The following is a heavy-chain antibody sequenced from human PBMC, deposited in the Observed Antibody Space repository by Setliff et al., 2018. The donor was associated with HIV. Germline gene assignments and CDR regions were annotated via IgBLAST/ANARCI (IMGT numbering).Heavy chain of an antibody. CDR3: ARDNHYYYYMDV. CDR1: GFTFSTYQ. CDR2: ITQDGSDK. J-gene: IGHJ6*03. Sequence: SGGSLRLSCAASGFTFSTYQMSWVRQAPGKGLEWVAKITQDGSDKYYVDSVKGRFTISRDNAKNSLYLQMNSLRAEDTAVYSCARDNHYYYYMDVWGKGTTVTVSS. V-gene: IGHV3-7*03.